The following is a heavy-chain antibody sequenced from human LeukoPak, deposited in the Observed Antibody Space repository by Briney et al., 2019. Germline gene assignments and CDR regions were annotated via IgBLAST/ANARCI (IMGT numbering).Heavy chain of an antibody. CDR1: GFTFSSYG. J-gene: IGHJ4*02. CDR2: ISYDGSNK. D-gene: IGHD6-19*01. CDR3: AKDRRQWLKLFDY. V-gene: IGHV3-30*18. Sequence: GRSLGLSCAASGFTFSSYGMHWVRQAPGKGLEWVAVISYDGSNKYYADSVKGRFTISRDNSKNTLYLQMNSLRAEDTAVYYCAKDRRQWLKLFDYWGQGTLVTVSS.